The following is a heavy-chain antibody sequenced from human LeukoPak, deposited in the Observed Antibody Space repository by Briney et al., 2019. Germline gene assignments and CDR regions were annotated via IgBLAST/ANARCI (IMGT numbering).Heavy chain of an antibody. D-gene: IGHD5-18*01. CDR1: GGSISSSSYY. Sequence: PSETLSLTCTVSGGSISSSSYYWGWIRQPPGKGLEWIGSIYYSGSTYYNPSLKSRVTISVDTSKNQFSLKLSSVTAADTAVYYCARTRGYSYYFDYWGQGALITVSS. J-gene: IGHJ4*02. V-gene: IGHV4-39*07. CDR3: ARTRGYSYYFDY. CDR2: IYYSGST.